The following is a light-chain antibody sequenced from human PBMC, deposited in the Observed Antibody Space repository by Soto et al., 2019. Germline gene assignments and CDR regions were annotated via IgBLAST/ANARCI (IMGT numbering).Light chain of an antibody. Sequence: QVTQSKTSQSASVRYRVTTTCQASQNISDYLNWYQQKPGKAPKLLIYAASSLQSGVPSRFSGSGSGTDFTLTISSLQPEDFATYYCQQSYSTPWTFGQGSIVDIK. CDR2: AAS. V-gene: IGKV1-39*01. CDR1: QNISDY. J-gene: IGKJ1*01. CDR3: QQSYSTPWT.